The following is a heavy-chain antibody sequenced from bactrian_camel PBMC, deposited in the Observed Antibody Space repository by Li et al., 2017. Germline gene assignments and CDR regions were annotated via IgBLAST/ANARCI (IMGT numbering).Heavy chain of an antibody. J-gene: IGHJ4*01. CDR2: IYTDGGRT. CDR3: ATAKDPWSLCGLAPTGYNY. CDR1: GYRYGWKC. D-gene: IGHD3*01. V-gene: IGHV3S54*01. Sequence: HVQLVESGGGSVQAGGSLRLTCQTSGYRYGWKCMGWFRQDPGKEREGVAGIYTDGGRTYYADSVKGRFTISRDSALNTVYLQMDTVKPEDTAMYYCATAKDPWSLCGLAPTGYNYWGQGTQVTVS.